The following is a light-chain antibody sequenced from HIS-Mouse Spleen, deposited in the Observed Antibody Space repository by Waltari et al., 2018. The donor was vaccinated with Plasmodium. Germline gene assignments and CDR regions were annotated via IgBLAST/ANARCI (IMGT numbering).Light chain of an antibody. Sequence: QSALTQPASVSGSPGQSITLSCTGTRRAVGSFNIFSWYQQHPGKAPKLMMYEGSKRPSGVSNRFSGSKSGKTASLTISGLQAEDEADYYCCSYAGSSTNWVFGGGTKLTVL. V-gene: IGLV2-23*01. J-gene: IGLJ3*02. CDR1: RRAVGSFNI. CDR3: CSYAGSSTNWV. CDR2: EGS.